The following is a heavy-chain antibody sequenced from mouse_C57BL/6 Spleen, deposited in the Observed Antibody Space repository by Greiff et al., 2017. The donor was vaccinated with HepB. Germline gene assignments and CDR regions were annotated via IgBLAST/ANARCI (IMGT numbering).Heavy chain of an antibody. J-gene: IGHJ2*01. CDR1: GYAFTNYL. V-gene: IGHV1-54*01. D-gene: IGHD1-1*01. CDR2: INPGSGGT. CDR3: ARFVVAGYFDY. Sequence: VQLQQSGAELVRPGTSVKVSCKASGYAFTNYLIEWVKLRPGQGLEWIGVINPGSGGTNYNEKFKGKTTLTEDKSSSTAYMQLSSLTSEDSAVCFCARFVVAGYFDYWGQGTTLTVSS.